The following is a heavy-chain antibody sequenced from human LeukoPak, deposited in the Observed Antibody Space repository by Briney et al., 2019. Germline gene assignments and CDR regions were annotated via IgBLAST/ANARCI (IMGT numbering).Heavy chain of an antibody. CDR3: ARGVRPGDYYYGMDV. V-gene: IGHV3-21*01. CDR1: GFTFSSYS. D-gene: IGHD3-10*01. CDR2: ISSSSSYI. J-gene: IGHJ6*02. Sequence: GGSLRLSCAASGFTFSSYSMNWVRQAPGKGLEWVSSISSSSSYIYYADSVKGRFTISRDNAKNSLYLQMNSLRAEDTAVYYCARGVRPGDYYYGMDVWGQGTTVTVSS.